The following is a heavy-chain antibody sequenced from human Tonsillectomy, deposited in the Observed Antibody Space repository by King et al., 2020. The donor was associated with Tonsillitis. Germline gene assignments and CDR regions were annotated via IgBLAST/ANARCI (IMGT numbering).Heavy chain of an antibody. D-gene: IGHD6-19*01. J-gene: IGHJ3*02. CDR3: ARQGPYYSSGWYDAFDI. V-gene: IGHV3-66*04. CDR1: GFTVSSNY. Sequence: VQLVESGGGLVQPGGSLRLSCAASGFTVSSNYMSWVRQAPGKGLEWVSLIYSGGSTYYADSGKGRFTISRDNSKNTLYLQMNSLRAEDTAVYYCARQGPYYSSGWYDAFDIWGQGTMVTVSS. CDR2: IYSGGST.